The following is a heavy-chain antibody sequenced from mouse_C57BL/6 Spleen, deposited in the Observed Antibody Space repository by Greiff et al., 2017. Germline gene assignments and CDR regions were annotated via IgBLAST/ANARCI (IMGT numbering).Heavy chain of an antibody. CDR1: GYTFTSYW. CDR3: SIGAYFYFDY. J-gene: IGHJ2*01. Sequence: QVQLQQPGAELVKPGASVKVSCKASGYTFTSYWMHWVKQRPGQGLEWIGRIHPSDSDTNYNQKFKGKATLTVDTSSSTAYMQRSSRTSADSAVYYRSIGAYFYFDYWGQGTTLTGSS. CDR2: IHPSDSDT. V-gene: IGHV1-74*01.